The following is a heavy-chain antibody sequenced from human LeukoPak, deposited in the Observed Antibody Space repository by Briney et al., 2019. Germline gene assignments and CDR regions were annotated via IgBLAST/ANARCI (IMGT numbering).Heavy chain of an antibody. J-gene: IGHJ4*02. CDR1: GVSFSGYY. V-gene: IGHV4-34*01. CDR2: INHSGST. Sequence: PSETLSLTCAVYGVSFSGYYWSWIRQPPGKGLEWIGEINHSGSTNYNPSLKSRVTISVDTSKNQFSLKLSSVTAADTAVYYCARDSVGATNDYWGQGTLVTVSS. CDR3: ARDSVGATNDY. D-gene: IGHD1-26*01.